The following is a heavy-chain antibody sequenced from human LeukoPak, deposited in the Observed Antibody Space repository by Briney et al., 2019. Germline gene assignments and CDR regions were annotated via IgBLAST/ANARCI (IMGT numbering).Heavy chain of an antibody. CDR1: GDRVSARNAA. CDR2: TYYKSNWFT. J-gene: IGHJ5*02. V-gene: IGHV6-1*01. Sequence: PSQTLSLTCAISGDRVSARNAAWNWIRQSPSRGLEWLGRTYYKSNWFTDYAESVKGLITITADASNNHITLQVNSVTPEDTAVYYCARDQRYDTGWSGALALSVGWLDPWGQGTLVTVSS. CDR3: ARDQRYDTGWSGALALSVGWLDP. D-gene: IGHD6-19*01.